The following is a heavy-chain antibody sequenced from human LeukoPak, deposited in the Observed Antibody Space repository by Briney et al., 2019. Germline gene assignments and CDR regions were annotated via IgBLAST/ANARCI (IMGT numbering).Heavy chain of an antibody. CDR2: VFHRGTT. Sequence: SEALSLTCTVSGYSINSAFYWGWIRVPPGKGLEWIGSVFHRGTTYYNSSLKSRVNISIDTSKNQFSLKLNSLTAEDTAMYYCVRDGYYGSGSPGWFGPWGPGTLVIVSA. CDR3: VRDGYYGSGSPGWFGP. J-gene: IGHJ5*02. V-gene: IGHV4-38-2*02. CDR1: GYSINSAFY. D-gene: IGHD3-10*01.